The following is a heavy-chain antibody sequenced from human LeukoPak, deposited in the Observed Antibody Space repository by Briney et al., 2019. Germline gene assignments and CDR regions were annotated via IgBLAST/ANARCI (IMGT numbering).Heavy chain of an antibody. J-gene: IGHJ3*02. Sequence: PSETLSLTCTVSGGSISSYYWSWIRQPPGKGLEWIGYIYYSGSTNYNPSLKSRVTISVDTSKNQFSLKLSSVTAADTAVYYCAREIIVVVPAAMHAFDIWGQGTMVTVSS. CDR1: GGSISSYY. V-gene: IGHV4-59*01. CDR2: IYYSGST. D-gene: IGHD2-2*01. CDR3: AREIIVVVPAAMHAFDI.